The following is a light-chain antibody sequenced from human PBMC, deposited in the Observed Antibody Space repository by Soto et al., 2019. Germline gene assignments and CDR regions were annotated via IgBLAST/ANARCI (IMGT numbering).Light chain of an antibody. V-gene: IGLV2-14*01. J-gene: IGLJ1*01. CDR3: GSYTSTGTPFV. CDR1: STDVGGYNY. CDR2: EVN. Sequence: QSVLAQPSSVSGSPGQSITISCTGTSTDVGGYNYVSWYQHHPGKGPKLIIYEVNNRPSGVSDRFSGSKSGNKASLTISNLEAEDESDYYCGSYTSTGTPFVFGTGTKSPS.